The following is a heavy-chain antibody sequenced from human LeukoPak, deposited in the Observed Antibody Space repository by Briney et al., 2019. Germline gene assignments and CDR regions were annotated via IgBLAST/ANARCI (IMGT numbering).Heavy chain of an antibody. V-gene: IGHV3-21*01. CDR3: ARDLELSYYFDY. Sequence: GGSLRLSCAASGFTFSSYSMNWVRQAPGKGLEWVSFISSSSSYIYYADSVKGRFTISRDNAKNSLYLQMNSLRAEDTAVYYCARDLELSYYFDYWGQGTLVTVSS. CDR1: GFTFSSYS. CDR2: ISSSSSYI. D-gene: IGHD1-7*01. J-gene: IGHJ4*02.